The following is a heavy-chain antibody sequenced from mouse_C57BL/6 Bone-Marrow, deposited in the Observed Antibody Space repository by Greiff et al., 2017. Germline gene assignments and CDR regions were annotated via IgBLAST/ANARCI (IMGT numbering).Heavy chain of an antibody. J-gene: IGHJ2*01. CDR3: ARDDYDRRDY. Sequence: EVQLQQSGPELVKPGASVKISCKASGYTFTDYYMNWVKQSHGKSLEWLGDINPNNGGTSYNQKFKGKATLTVDKSSSTVYMELRSLTSEDSAVYYCARDDYDRRDYWGQGTTLTVSS. D-gene: IGHD2-4*01. CDR1: GYTFTDYY. CDR2: INPNNGGT. V-gene: IGHV1-26*01.